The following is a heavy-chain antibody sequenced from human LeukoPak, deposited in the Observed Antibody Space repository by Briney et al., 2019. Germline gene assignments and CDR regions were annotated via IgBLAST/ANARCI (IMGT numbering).Heavy chain of an antibody. CDR2: ISSSGDTI. D-gene: IGHD3-9*01. CDR3: ARTTYDILTGDY. V-gene: IGHV3-11*04. Sequence: PGGSLRLSCAASGFTFSDYYMTWIRQAPGKGLEWVSYISSSGDTISYADSVKGRFTISRDNAKNSLYLQMNSLRAEDTAVYYCARTTYDILTGDYWGQGTLVTVSS. CDR1: GFTFSDYY. J-gene: IGHJ4*02.